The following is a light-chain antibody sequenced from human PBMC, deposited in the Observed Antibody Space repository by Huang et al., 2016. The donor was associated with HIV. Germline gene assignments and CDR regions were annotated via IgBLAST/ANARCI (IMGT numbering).Light chain of an antibody. CDR1: QGINSD. J-gene: IGKJ2*03. Sequence: EIVLTQSPGTLSLSPGERAALFCRAIQGINSDLNCDQKKPGQPPRLLIYNASIRATGIQARFIGSRSGTDFTLTINNLEPEDFAVYYCQQRTNRPPGYGFGQGTKLEIK. CDR2: NAS. CDR3: QQRTNRPPGYG. V-gene: IGKV3-11*01.